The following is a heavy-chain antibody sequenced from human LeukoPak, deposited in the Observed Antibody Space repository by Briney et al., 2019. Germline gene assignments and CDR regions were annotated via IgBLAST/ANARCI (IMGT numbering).Heavy chain of an antibody. CDR1: GGSISSGDYY. V-gene: IGHV4-30-4*01. CDR2: IYYSGST. CDR3: ARKYPDHWFDP. D-gene: IGHD6-6*01. J-gene: IGHJ5*02. Sequence: SETLSLTCTVSGGSISSGDYYWSWIRQSPGKGLGWIGYIYYSGSTNYSPSLKSRVSISVDTFKNQFSLKLSSVTAADTAVYYCARKYPDHWFDPWGQGTPVTVSS.